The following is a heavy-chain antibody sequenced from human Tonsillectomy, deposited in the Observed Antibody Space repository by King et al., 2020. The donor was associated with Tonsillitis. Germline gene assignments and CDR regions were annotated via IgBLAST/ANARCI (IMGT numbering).Heavy chain of an antibody. CDR1: GFIFSNYG. CDR2: MWDDASNK. D-gene: IGHD3-3*01. Sequence: QLVRSGGGVVQPGRSLRLSCAASGFIFSNYGMHWVRQSPGKGLDWGAGMWDDASNKFYADSVKGRFTVSRDKSNNALYLQMNSLRAEDTAIYYCASGLPDYDFWSRYYTGDYWGQGTLVTVSS. J-gene: IGHJ4*02. V-gene: IGHV3-33*01. CDR3: ASGLPDYDFWSRYYTGDY.